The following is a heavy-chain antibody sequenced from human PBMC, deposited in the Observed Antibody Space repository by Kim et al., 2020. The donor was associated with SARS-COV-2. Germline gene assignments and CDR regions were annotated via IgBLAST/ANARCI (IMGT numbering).Heavy chain of an antibody. Sequence: GGSLRLSCAASGFTFSSYSMNWVRQAPGKGLEWVSSISSSSSYIYYADSVKGRFTISRDNAKNSLYLQMNSLRAEDTAVYYCARVQPKTFGYNYDILTGYSDYWGQGTLVTVSS. V-gene: IGHV3-21*01. CDR1: GFTFSSYS. D-gene: IGHD3-9*01. J-gene: IGHJ4*02. CDR2: ISSSSSYI. CDR3: ARVQPKTFGYNYDILTGYSDY.